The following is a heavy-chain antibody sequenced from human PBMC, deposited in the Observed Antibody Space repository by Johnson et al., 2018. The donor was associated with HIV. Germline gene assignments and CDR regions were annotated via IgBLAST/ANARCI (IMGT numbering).Heavy chain of an antibody. D-gene: IGHD3-16*01. J-gene: IGHJ3*02. CDR3: ARDGGRGDFDI. V-gene: IGHV3-66*01. CDR1: GFTVSSNY. Sequence: VQLVESGGGLVQPGGSLRLSCAASGFTVSSNYMSWVRQAPGKGLEWVSVIYSGGSTYYADSVKGRFTISRDNAKNSLFLQMNSLRVEDTAVYYCARDGGRGDFDIWGQGTRVSVSS. CDR2: IYSGGST.